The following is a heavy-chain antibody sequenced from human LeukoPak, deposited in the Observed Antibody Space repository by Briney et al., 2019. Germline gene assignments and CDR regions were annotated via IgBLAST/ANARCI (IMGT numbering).Heavy chain of an antibody. CDR2: MSNSGST. D-gene: IGHD4-17*01. CDR3: ARHYGDLYLPFDY. Sequence: PSETLSLTCTVSGGSISSYYWSWIRQPPGRGLEWIGYMSNSGSTNSNPSLRSRVTISVDTSKNQFSLKLSSVTAADTAVYFCARHYGDLYLPFDYWGQGTLVTVSS. CDR1: GGSISSYY. J-gene: IGHJ4*02. V-gene: IGHV4-59*08.